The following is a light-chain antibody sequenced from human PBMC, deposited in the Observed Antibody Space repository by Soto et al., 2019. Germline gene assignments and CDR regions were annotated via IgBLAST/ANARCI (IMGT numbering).Light chain of an antibody. CDR3: QQLMSYPIT. V-gene: IGKV1-12*01. J-gene: IGKJ5*01. CDR2: GAS. Sequence: DRQMTQATSSVSASVGDRITITCRASQDIGGRLAWFQQKPGKAPQYLIFGASTLQSGVPSRFSGSGSGTEFTLTISSLQPEDFATYYCQQLMSYPITFGQGRLLAIK. CDR1: QDIGGR.